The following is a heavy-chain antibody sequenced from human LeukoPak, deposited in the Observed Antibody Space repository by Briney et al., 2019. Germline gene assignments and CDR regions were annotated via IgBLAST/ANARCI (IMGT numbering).Heavy chain of an antibody. CDR2: ISGTGGST. J-gene: IGHJ4*02. D-gene: IGHD6-19*01. CDR1: GFTFNNYA. Sequence: GGSLRLSCPVSGFTFNNYAMIWVRQAPGKGLEWVSGISGTGGSTFYADSVKGRFRISRDNSKNTLYLQMNGLRVDDTAVYYCAKGVQWTVPGSCLDSWGLGTLVTVSS. V-gene: IGHV3-23*01. CDR3: AKGVQWTVPGSCLDS.